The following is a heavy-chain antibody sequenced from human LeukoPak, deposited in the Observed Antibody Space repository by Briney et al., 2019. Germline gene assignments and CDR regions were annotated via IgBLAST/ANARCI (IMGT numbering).Heavy chain of an antibody. D-gene: IGHD1-26*01. CDR2: ISSSSGTI. CDR3: ARVSGSSLPHSFDY. V-gene: IGHV3-11*04. Sequence: GGSLRLSCAASGFTFSDYYMSWIRQAPGKGLEWVSYISSSSGTIYYAASVKGRFTISRDNAKNSLYLQINSLRAEDTAVYYCARVSGSSLPHSFDYWGQGTLVTVSS. J-gene: IGHJ4*02. CDR1: GFTFSDYY.